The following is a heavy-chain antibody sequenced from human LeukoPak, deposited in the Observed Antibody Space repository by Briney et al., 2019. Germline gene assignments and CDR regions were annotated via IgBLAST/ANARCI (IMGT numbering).Heavy chain of an antibody. CDR3: VKDDGWLCFGD. J-gene: IGHJ4*02. Sequence: GGSLTLSCVASGFTFSNYAMSWVRQAPGKGLEYVSPISASGLSTYYTDSVRGRFTNSRDNSKNTLYLQMHSLRAEDTAVYYCVKDDGWLCFGDWSQGTLVTVSS. V-gene: IGHV3-23*01. D-gene: IGHD3-10*01. CDR2: ISASGLST. CDR1: GFTFSNYA.